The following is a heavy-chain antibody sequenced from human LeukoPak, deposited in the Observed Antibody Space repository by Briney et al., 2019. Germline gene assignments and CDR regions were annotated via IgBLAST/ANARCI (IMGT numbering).Heavy chain of an antibody. Sequence: GGSLRLSCAASGFTFSSYAMHWVRQAPGKGLEWVSSISSSSSCIYYADSVKGRFTISRDNAKNSLYLQMNSLRAEDTAVYYCARAEMTHAFDIWGQGTMVTVSS. J-gene: IGHJ3*02. D-gene: IGHD5-24*01. V-gene: IGHV3-21*01. CDR3: ARAEMTHAFDI. CDR2: ISSSSSCI. CDR1: GFTFSSYA.